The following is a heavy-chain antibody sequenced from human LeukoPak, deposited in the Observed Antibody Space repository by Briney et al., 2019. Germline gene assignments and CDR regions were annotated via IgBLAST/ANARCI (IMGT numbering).Heavy chain of an antibody. J-gene: IGHJ3*02. CDR1: GGTLSGYA. D-gene: IGHD6-13*01. CDR2: IIPIFGTA. CDR3: ARDGPGYSSSWYRGAFDI. V-gene: IGHV1-69*13. Sequence: ASVKVSCKASGGTLSGYAISWVRQAHGQGLEWMGGIIPIFGTANYAQKFQGRVTITADESTSTAYMELSSLRSEDTAVYYCARDGPGYSSSWYRGAFDIWGQGTMVTVSS.